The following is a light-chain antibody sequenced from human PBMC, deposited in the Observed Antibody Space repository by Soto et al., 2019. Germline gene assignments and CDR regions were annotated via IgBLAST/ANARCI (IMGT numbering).Light chain of an antibody. V-gene: IGKV3-20*01. Sequence: ILMTRSPATLSVSPGERPTLSRRASQSVSSNLAWYQQKHGQAPRLLIYGASNRATGIQDRFSGSGSGTDFTLTISRMEPEDFAVYYCQQYGSSGTFGQGTRWIP. CDR1: QSVSSN. CDR3: QQYGSSGT. CDR2: GAS. J-gene: IGKJ1*01.